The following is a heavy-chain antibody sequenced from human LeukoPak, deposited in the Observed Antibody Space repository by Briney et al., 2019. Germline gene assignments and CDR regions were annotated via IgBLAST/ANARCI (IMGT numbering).Heavy chain of an antibody. Sequence: ASVKVSCKVSGYTLTELSMHWVRQAPGKGLEWMGGFDPEDGETIYAQKFQGRVTMTEDTSTDTAYMELSSLRSEDTAVYYCATSGASGTFYYYYGMDVWGQGTTVTVSS. V-gene: IGHV1-24*01. CDR3: ATSGASGTFYYYYGMDV. CDR2: FDPEDGET. CDR1: GYTLTELS. J-gene: IGHJ6*02. D-gene: IGHD3-10*01.